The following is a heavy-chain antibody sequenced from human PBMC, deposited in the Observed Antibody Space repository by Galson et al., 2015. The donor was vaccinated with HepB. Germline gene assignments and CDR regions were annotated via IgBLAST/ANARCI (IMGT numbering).Heavy chain of an antibody. CDR1: GGTFSSYI. D-gene: IGHD6-13*01. Sequence: SVKVSCKASGGTFSSYIINWVRQAPGQGLEWMGRIIPILGIANYAQKFQGRVTITADKSTSTAYMELSSLRSEDTAVYYCARSSSWPHGYFDLWGRGTLVTVSS. J-gene: IGHJ2*01. V-gene: IGHV1-69*02. CDR3: ARSSSWPHGYFDL. CDR2: IIPILGIA.